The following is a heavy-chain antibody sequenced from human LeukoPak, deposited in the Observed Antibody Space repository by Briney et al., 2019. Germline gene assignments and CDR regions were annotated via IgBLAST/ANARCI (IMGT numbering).Heavy chain of an antibody. V-gene: IGHV1-46*01. CDR2: INPSGGST. CDR3: AREKTPTMIVVDHYSGGAFDI. CDR1: GYTFTSYY. D-gene: IGHD3-22*01. Sequence: ASVKVSCKASGYTFTSYYMHWVRQAPGQGLEWMGIINPSGGSTSYAQKFQGRVTMTRDTSTSTVYMELSSLRSEDTAVYYCAREKTPTMIVVDHYSGGAFDIRGQGTMVTVSS. J-gene: IGHJ3*02.